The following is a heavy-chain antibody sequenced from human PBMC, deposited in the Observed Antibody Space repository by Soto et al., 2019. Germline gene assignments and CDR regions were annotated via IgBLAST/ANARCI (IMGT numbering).Heavy chain of an antibody. Sequence: QVQLVESGGGVVQPGRSLRLSCAASGFTFSSYGMNWVRQAPGKGLEWVAVITYDGSNKYYADSVKGRFTISRDSSKNMLYLQMNSPRAEDTAVYYCAKEDSSSWHYYYGMDVWGHGTTVTVSS. CDR3: AKEDSSSWHYYYGMDV. J-gene: IGHJ6*02. CDR2: ITYDGSNK. CDR1: GFTFSSYG. D-gene: IGHD6-13*01. V-gene: IGHV3-30*18.